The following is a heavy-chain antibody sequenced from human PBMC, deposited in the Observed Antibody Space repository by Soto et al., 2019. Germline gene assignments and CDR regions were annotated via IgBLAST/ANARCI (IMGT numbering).Heavy chain of an antibody. CDR1: GFTFSRSA. Sequence: GGSLRLSCAASGFTFSRSAMHLVRQAPGKGLEWVAAASDDGSNKYYADSVRGRITISRDNSKNTLYLQMNSLRAEDTAVYYCARGHVPAAMEHYYYGMDVWGQGTTVTVSS. CDR2: ASDDGSNK. CDR3: ARGHVPAAMEHYYYGMDV. J-gene: IGHJ6*02. V-gene: IGHV3-30*03. D-gene: IGHD2-2*01.